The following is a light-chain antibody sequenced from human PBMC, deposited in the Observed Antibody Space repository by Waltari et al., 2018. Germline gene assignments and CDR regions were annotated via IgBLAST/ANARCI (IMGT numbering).Light chain of an antibody. Sequence: QTALTQPASVSGSPGQSITISCTGASSDIGHSNYVSWYQQHPGKAPKLMIYAVSNRPSAVSDRFSGSKSANTASLTISGLRAEDEAYYYCSSSSTFTTLVVFGGGTKLTVL. V-gene: IGLV2-14*03. J-gene: IGLJ2*01. CDR2: AVS. CDR1: SSDIGHSNY. CDR3: SSSSTFTTLVV.